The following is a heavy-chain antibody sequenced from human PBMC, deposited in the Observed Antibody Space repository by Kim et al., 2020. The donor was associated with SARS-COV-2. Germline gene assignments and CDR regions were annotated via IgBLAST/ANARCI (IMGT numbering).Heavy chain of an antibody. J-gene: IGHJ4*02. CDR3: ARGNTVIRETDYFDS. D-gene: IGHD3-10*01. Sequence: SETLSLTCSVSGGSISSGGYYWSWIRQHREKGLEWIGSIFYTGSPNYTPSLKSRLTISLDTSKNQFSLKLTSVTAADTAIYYCARGNTVIRETDYFDSWGQGTLVTVSS. V-gene: IGHV4-31*03. CDR2: IFYTGSP. CDR1: GGSISSGGYY.